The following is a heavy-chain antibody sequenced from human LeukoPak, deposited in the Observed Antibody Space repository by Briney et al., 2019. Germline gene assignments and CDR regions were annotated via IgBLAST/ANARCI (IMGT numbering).Heavy chain of an antibody. J-gene: IGHJ5*02. CDR3: AKDRVGCGGDCYPDISWFDP. Sequence: PGGSLRLSCAASGFPFSIYAMSWPRQAPGKGLEWVSALSRSGGSPYYPASVKGRFTISRDNSQTPLYLQMNSLRAEDTAVYYCAKDRVGCGGDCYPDISWFDPWGQGTLVTVSS. D-gene: IGHD2-21*02. V-gene: IGHV3-23*01. CDR1: GFPFSIYA. CDR2: LSRSGGSP.